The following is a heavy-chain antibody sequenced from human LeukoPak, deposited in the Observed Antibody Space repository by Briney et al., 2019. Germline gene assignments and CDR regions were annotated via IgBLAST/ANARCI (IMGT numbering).Heavy chain of an antibody. Sequence: PSETLSLTCAVYGGSFSGYYWSWIRQPPGKELEWIGEINHSGSTNYNPSLKSRVTISVDTSKNQFSLKLSSVTAADTAVYYCARGEHIVVVTTPFDYWGQGTLVTVSS. V-gene: IGHV4-34*01. CDR3: ARGEHIVVVTTPFDY. D-gene: IGHD2-21*02. J-gene: IGHJ4*02. CDR2: INHSGST. CDR1: GGSFSGYY.